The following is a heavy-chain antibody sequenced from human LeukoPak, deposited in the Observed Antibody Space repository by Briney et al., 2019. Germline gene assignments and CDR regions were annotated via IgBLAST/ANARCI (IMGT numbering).Heavy chain of an antibody. D-gene: IGHD2-15*01. CDR3: ARAVGPDAFDI. CDR2: ISAYNGNT. J-gene: IGHJ3*02. CDR1: GYTFTSYG. Sequence: GASVKVSCKASGYTFTSYGISWVRQAPGQGLEWMGWISAYNGNTNYAQKFQGRVTITADESTSTAYMELSSLRSEDTAVYYCARAVGPDAFDIWGQGTMVTVSS. V-gene: IGHV1-18*01.